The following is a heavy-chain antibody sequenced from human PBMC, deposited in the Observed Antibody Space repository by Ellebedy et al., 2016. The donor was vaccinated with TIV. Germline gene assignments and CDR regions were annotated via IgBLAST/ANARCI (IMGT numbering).Heavy chain of an antibody. CDR2: IYYSGST. V-gene: IGHV4-59*01. CDR1: GGSISGYY. J-gene: IGHJ3*02. D-gene: IGHD6-13*01. CDR3: ATSQQVVRSDAFDI. Sequence: MPGGSLRLSCTVPGGSISGYYWTWIRRPPGKALEWIGYIYYSGSTTYNPSLKSRVTISVDTAKNPFSLKLTSVTAADTAVYYCATSQQVVRSDAFDIWGQGTLVTVSS.